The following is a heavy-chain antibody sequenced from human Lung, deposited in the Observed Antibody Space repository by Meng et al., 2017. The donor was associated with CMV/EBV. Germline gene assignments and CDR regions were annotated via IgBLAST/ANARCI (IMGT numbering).Heavy chain of an antibody. D-gene: IGHD3-10*01. CDR2: IYHSGST. Sequence: GAAPGSGKPSGPRSLPCPVLGGPLSSSNYYWDWVRQPPGKGLGWIGAIYHSGSTSYNPSLQSRVTMFVDTSKNQFSLMLTSVTATDTAVYYCARRRGGSGRDCWGQGTLVTVSS. CDR3: ARRRGGSGRDC. CDR1: GGPLSSSNYY. V-gene: IGHV4-39*01. J-gene: IGHJ4*02.